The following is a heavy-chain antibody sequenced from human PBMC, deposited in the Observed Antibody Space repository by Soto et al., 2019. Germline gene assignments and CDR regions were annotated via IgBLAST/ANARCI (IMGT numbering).Heavy chain of an antibody. Sequence: SVKVSCKASGGTLSSYAISWVRQAPGQGLVWMGGIIPIFGTANYAQKFQGRVTITADESTSTAYMELSSLRSEDTAVYYCARDYYDSSGYLSYFDYWGQGTLVTVSS. CDR3: ARDYYDSSGYLSYFDY. CDR1: GGTLSSYA. CDR2: IIPIFGTA. V-gene: IGHV1-69*13. D-gene: IGHD3-22*01. J-gene: IGHJ4*02.